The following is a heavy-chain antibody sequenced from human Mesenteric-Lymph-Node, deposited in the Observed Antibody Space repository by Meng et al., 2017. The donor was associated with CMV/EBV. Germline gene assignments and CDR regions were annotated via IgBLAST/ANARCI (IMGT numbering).Heavy chain of an antibody. CDR1: GFTVSNNY. V-gene: IGHV3-53*01. CDR2: IYGGGRT. Sequence: GESLKISCAASGFTVSNNYMSWVRQAPGRGLDWVSVIYGGGRTFYADSVKGRFTISRDNAKNSLYLQMNSLRAEDTAVYYCARVPIRYSSGWDFDYWGQGTLVTVSS. CDR3: ARVPIRYSSGWDFDY. J-gene: IGHJ4*02. D-gene: IGHD6-19*01.